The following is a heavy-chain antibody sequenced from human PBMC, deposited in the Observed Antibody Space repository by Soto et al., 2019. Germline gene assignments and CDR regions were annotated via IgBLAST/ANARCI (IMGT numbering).Heavy chain of an antibody. D-gene: IGHD3-22*01. CDR1: GFTFSRYA. CDR2: ISYDGSNK. Sequence: PGGSLRLSCAASGFTFSRYAMNWVRQAPGKGLEWVAVISYDGSNKYYADSVKGRFTISRDNSKNTMYLQMNSLRTEDTAVYYCARDRVYYESGGYYSDYWGQGTLVTVSS. J-gene: IGHJ4*02. V-gene: IGHV3-30-3*01. CDR3: ARDRVYYESGGYYSDY.